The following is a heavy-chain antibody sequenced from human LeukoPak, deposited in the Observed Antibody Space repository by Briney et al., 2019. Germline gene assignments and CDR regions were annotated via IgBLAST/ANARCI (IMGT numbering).Heavy chain of an antibody. J-gene: IGHJ6*03. V-gene: IGHV4-34*01. CDR3: ARALYVWGSYRYLVGLKGYYYYYMDV. CDR2: INHSGST. CDR1: GGSISSYY. D-gene: IGHD3-16*02. Sequence: SETLSLTCTVSGGSISSYYWSWIRQPPGKGLEWIGEINHSGSTNYNPSLKSRVTISVDTSKNQFSLKLSSVTAADTAVYYCARALYVWGSYRYLVGLKGYYYYYMDVWGKGTTVTVSS.